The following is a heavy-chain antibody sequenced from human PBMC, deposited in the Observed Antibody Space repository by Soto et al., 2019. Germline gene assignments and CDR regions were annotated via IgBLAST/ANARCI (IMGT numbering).Heavy chain of an antibody. V-gene: IGHV3-48*01. CDR1: GFTFSSYS. CDR2: ISSSSSTI. CDR3: ARESLPLRYFDWPTRIQKIVYYYYMDV. Sequence: EVQLVESGGGLVQPGGSLRLSCAASGFTFSSYSMNWVRQAPGKGLEWVSYISSSSSTIYYADSVKGRFTISRDNAKNSLYLQMNSLRAEDTAVYYCARESLPLRYFDWPTRIQKIVYYYYMDVWGKGTTVTVSS. D-gene: IGHD3-9*01. J-gene: IGHJ6*03.